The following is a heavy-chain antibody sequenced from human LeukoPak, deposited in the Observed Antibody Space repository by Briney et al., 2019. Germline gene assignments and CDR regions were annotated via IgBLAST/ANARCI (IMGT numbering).Heavy chain of an antibody. J-gene: IGHJ4*02. CDR3: AKGYCSSTSCYTLDY. CDR2: ISWNSGSI. V-gene: IGHV3-9*01. Sequence: GRSLRLSCAASGFTFDDYAMHWVRQAPGKGLEWVSGISWNSGSIGYADSVKGRFTISRDNAKNSLYLQMNSLRAEDTALYYCAKGYCSSTSCYTLDYWGQGTLSPSPQ. CDR1: GFTFDDYA. D-gene: IGHD2-2*02.